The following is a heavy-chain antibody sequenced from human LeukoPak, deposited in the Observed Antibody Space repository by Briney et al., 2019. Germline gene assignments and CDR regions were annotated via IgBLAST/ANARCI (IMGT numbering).Heavy chain of an antibody. D-gene: IGHD2-2*01. J-gene: IGHJ4*02. CDR1: GFTFSSYG. CDR2: ISYDGSNK. V-gene: IGHV3-30*18. Sequence: PGRSLRLSCAASGFTFSSYGMHWVRQAPGKGLEWVAVISYDGSNKYYADSVKGRFTISGDNSKNTLYLQMNSLRAEDTAVYYCAKDPYCSSTSCSDYWGQGTLVTVSS. CDR3: AKDPYCSSTSCSDY.